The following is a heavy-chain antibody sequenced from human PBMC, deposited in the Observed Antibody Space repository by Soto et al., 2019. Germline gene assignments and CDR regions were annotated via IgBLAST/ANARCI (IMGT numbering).Heavy chain of an antibody. V-gene: IGHV4-4*02. D-gene: IGHD3-10*02. Sequence: QVELQESGPGLVKPSGTLSLTCAVSGVSIKSLTWWSWVRQSPGKGLEWIGQIYHNGSPKYNPSLKSRVTLSLDKSTNHFSLNLESVTAADTAIYFCARSVHYFDFWGQGALVTVSS. CDR3: ARSVHYFDF. J-gene: IGHJ4*02. CDR1: GVSIKSLTW. CDR2: IYHNGSP.